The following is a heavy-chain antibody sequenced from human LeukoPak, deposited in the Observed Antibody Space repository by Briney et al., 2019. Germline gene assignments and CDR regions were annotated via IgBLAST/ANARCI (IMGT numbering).Heavy chain of an antibody. Sequence: GGSLRLSCAASGFTVSSNYMSWVRQAPGKGLEWVSVIYSGGNTYYADSVKGRFTISRDNSKNTLYLQMNSLRAEDTAVYYCARHEYSSSSGDYWGQGTLVTVSS. D-gene: IGHD6-6*01. CDR3: ARHEYSSSSGDY. CDR2: IYSGGNT. J-gene: IGHJ4*02. V-gene: IGHV3-53*01. CDR1: GFTVSSNY.